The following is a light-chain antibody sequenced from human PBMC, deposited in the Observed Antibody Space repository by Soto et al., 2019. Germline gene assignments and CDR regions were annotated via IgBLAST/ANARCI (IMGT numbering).Light chain of an antibody. J-gene: IGKJ2*01. Sequence: EIVLTQSPGTLSLSPGERATLSCRASQSVSGNYLAWYQQKSGQSPRLLIYGSSDRATGIPDRFSGSGSETDFSLTISRVEPEDFAVYYCQQYGSSPPYTFGQGTKLEIK. CDR2: GSS. CDR1: QSVSGNY. CDR3: QQYGSSPPYT. V-gene: IGKV3-20*01.